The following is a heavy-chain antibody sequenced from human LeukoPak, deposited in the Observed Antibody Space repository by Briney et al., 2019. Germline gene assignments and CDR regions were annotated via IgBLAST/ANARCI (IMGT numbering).Heavy chain of an antibody. J-gene: IGHJ4*02. CDR2: ISSNGDNT. V-gene: IGHV3-64D*06. Sequence: GGSLRLSCSVSGFTFSTYVMHWVRQAPGKGLEYVSAISSNGDNTYYADSVRGRFTISRDNSKNTLYLQMSSLRPDDTAVYFCVRGTGYWGQGTLVTVSS. CDR3: VRGTGY. CDR1: GFTFSTYV.